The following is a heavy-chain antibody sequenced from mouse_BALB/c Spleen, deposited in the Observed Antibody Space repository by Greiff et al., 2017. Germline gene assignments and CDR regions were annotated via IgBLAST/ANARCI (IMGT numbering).Heavy chain of an antibody. Sequence: EVQRVESGPGLVKPSQSLSLTCSVTGYSITSGYYWNWIRQFPGNKLEWMGYISYDGSNNYNPSLKNRISITRDTSKNQFFLKLNSVTTEDTATYYCARLGYYAMDYWGQGTSVTVSS. V-gene: IGHV3-6*02. CDR1: GYSITSGYY. J-gene: IGHJ4*01. D-gene: IGHD3-3*01. CDR2: ISYDGSN. CDR3: ARLGYYAMDY.